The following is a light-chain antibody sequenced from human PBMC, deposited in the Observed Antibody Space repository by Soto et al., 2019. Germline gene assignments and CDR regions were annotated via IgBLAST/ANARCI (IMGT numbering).Light chain of an antibody. Sequence: IVLTQSPDILSLSPGERATLSCRASQSVSNNYLIWYQQKPGQAPRLLIFGALHRATGIPDRFSGSASGTDFTLTISRVEPEDVAVYYCQQYADSPLYTFGPGTKLDIK. CDR3: QQYADSPLYT. J-gene: IGKJ3*01. CDR2: GAL. CDR1: QSVSNNY. V-gene: IGKV3-20*01.